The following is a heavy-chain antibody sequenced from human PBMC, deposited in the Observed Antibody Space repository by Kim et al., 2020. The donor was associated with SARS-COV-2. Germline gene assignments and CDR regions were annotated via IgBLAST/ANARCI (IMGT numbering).Heavy chain of an antibody. CDR2: DSKT. V-gene: IGHV5-51*01. J-gene: IGHJ5*02. Sequence: DSKTAYRPSVQCQITISADKSINSAFLQWSSLKASDTAMYYCAWGNWFDPWGQGTLVTVSS. CDR3: AWGNWFDP. D-gene: IGHD3-16*01.